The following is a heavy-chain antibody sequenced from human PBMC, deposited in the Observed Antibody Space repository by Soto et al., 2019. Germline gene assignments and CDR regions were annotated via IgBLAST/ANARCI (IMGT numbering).Heavy chain of an antibody. V-gene: IGHV3-21*06. CDR3: ARESEDLTSNFDY. CDR2: ISSTTNYI. Sequence: GGSLRLSCAASGFTFTRYSMNWVRQAPGKGLEWVSSISSTTNYIYYGDSMKGRFTISRDNAKNSLYLEMNSLRAEDTAVYYCARESEDLTSNFDYWGQVTLVTVSS. CDR1: GFTFTRYS. J-gene: IGHJ4*02.